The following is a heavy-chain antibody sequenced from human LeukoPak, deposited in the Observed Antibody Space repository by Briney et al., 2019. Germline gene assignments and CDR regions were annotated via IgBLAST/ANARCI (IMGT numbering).Heavy chain of an antibody. CDR3: AKDVVPGAAYFDY. CDR2: LSYDGNNK. V-gene: IGHV3-30*18. J-gene: IGHJ4*02. D-gene: IGHD2-15*01. CDR1: VFTFSNYA. Sequence: GGSLRLSCAASVFTFSNYAMHWVRLAPGKGREWVAGLSYDGNNKYYADSVKGRFTISRDNSENTLYLQMNSLRAEDTAVYYCAKDVVPGAAYFDYWGQGTLVTVYS.